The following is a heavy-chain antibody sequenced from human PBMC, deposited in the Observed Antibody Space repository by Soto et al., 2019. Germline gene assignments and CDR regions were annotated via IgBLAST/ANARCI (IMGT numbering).Heavy chain of an antibody. J-gene: IGHJ4*02. Sequence: QVQLQQWGAGLLKPSETLSLTCAVYGGSFSGYYWSWIRQPPGKGLEWIGEINHSGSTNYNPSLKSRVTIAVDTSKNQFSLKLSSVTAADTAVYYCASHGRNSGYDLDYWGQGTLVTVSS. D-gene: IGHD5-12*01. CDR3: ASHGRNSGYDLDY. CDR1: GGSFSGYY. V-gene: IGHV4-34*01. CDR2: INHSGST.